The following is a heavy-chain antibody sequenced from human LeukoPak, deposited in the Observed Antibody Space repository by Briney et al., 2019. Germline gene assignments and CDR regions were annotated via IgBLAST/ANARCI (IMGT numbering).Heavy chain of an antibody. D-gene: IGHD3-10*01. CDR1: GGSLSNYY. CDR3: ARHKFGRGLDY. Sequence: SETLSLTCSVSGGSLSNYYWSWFRKSPGKRLDWIGHIYYTGSTTYNPSLKSRVTISVDTSRNQFSLKVNSVTAADTAVYYCARHKFGRGLDYWGQGTLVTVSS. V-gene: IGHV4-59*08. J-gene: IGHJ4*02. CDR2: IYYTGST.